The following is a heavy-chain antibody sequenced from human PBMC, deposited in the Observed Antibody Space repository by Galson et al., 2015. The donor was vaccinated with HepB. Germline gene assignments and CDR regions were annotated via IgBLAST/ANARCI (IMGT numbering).Heavy chain of an antibody. J-gene: IGHJ6*02. CDR3: ARADGMLCGGDCYHRYYYYGMDV. Sequence: SVKVSCKASGGTFSSYAISWVRQAPGQGLERMGGIIPIFGTANYAQKFQGRVTITADESTSTAYMELSSLRSEDTAVYYCARADGMLCGGDCYHRYYYYGMDVWGQGTTVTVSS. CDR2: IIPIFGTA. D-gene: IGHD2-21*02. CDR1: GGTFSSYA. V-gene: IGHV1-69*13.